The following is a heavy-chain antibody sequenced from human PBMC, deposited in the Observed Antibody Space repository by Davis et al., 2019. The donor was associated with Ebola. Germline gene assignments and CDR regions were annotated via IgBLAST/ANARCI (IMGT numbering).Heavy chain of an antibody. Sequence: GESLKISCAASGFTFSGYWMHWVRQAPGKGLEWVAVISYGGSDKYYADSVKGRFTISRDNSKNTLYLQVDSLRPGDTAVYYCARGGTASGDYYYYYMDVWGEGTTVTVSS. CDR1: GFTFSGYW. J-gene: IGHJ6*03. D-gene: IGHD6-13*01. V-gene: IGHV3-30-3*01. CDR3: ARGGTASGDYYYYYMDV. CDR2: ISYGGSDK.